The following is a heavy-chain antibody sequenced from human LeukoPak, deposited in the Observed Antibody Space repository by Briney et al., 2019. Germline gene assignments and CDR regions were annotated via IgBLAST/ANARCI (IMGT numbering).Heavy chain of an antibody. V-gene: IGHV3-74*01. Sequence: GGSLRLSCAASGFTFSSYWMNWVCQAPGKGLVWVSRIASDGSSTTYADSVKGRFSISRDNAKNTLYLQMNSLRVEDTAVYYCARGRPHGNDYWGQGTLVTVSS. CDR1: GFTFSSYW. CDR3: ARGRPHGNDY. CDR2: IASDGSST. D-gene: IGHD4-23*01. J-gene: IGHJ4*02.